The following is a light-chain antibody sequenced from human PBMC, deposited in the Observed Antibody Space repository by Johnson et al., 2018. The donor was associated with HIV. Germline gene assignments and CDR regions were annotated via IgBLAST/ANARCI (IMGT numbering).Light chain of an antibody. CDR2: ETN. J-gene: IGLJ1*01. Sequence: QPVLTQPPSVSAAPGQKVTISCSGSRSNIGNNYVSWYQHLPGTAPKLLLYETNNRPSGIPDRFSGSKSGTSATLGITGLQTVDEAEFYCGTWDSSLSAGVFGTGTKVTVL. CDR3: GTWDSSLSAGV. V-gene: IGLV1-51*02. CDR1: RSNIGNNY.